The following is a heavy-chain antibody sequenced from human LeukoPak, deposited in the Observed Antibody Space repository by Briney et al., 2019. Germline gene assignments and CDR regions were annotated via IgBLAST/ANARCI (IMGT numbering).Heavy chain of an antibody. CDR3: ARVYYDSCGPFFDY. CDR1: GGTFSSYA. D-gene: IGHD3-22*01. V-gene: IGHV1-69*05. Sequence: SVKVSCRASGGTFSSYAISWVRQAPGQGLEWMGGIIPIFGTANYAQKFQGRVTITTDESTSTAYMELSSLRSEDTAVYYCARVYYDSCGPFFDYWGQGTLVTVSS. CDR2: IIPIFGTA. J-gene: IGHJ4*02.